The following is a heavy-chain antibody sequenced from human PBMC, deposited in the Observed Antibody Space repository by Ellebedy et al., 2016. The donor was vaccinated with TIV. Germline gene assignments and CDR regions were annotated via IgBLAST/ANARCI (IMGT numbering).Heavy chain of an antibody. Sequence: SETLSLTXGVSGDYIKTGACYWAWIRQPPGKGLEWIGNIYHSGSTYHNPSLRSRVTISVDTTKNQVSLRLSSVTAADTAVYYCARDKDFYGMDVWGQGTTVTVSS. CDR2: IYHSGST. J-gene: IGHJ6*02. V-gene: IGHV4-38-2*02. CDR3: ARDKDFYGMDV. CDR1: GDYIKTGACY.